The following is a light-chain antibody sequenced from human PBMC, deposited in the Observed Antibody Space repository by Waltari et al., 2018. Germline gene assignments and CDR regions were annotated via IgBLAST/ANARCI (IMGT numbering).Light chain of an antibody. CDR2: DVS. V-gene: IGKV1-5*01. J-gene: IGKJ2*03. CDR1: QNIDMW. CDR3: QQYQSYYS. Sequence: DIQMTQSPSTLSASVGARVTITCRASQNIDMWLAWYQHKPGKAPNLLIYDVSTLARGVPSRFSGSRSGTEFTLTISRLQPDDFATYYCQQYQSYYSFGQGTKLEIK.